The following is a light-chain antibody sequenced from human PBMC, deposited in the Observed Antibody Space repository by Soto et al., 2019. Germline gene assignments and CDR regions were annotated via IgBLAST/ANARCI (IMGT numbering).Light chain of an antibody. CDR3: AAWDDSLNGVM. Sequence: QSVLTQPPSASGTPGQRVTISCSGGSSNIGSNTVNWYQQLPGTAPKLLIDSNNQRPSGVPDRFSGSKSGTSASLAISGLQSEDEADYYCAAWDDSLNGVMFAGGTKLTVL. V-gene: IGLV1-44*01. J-gene: IGLJ3*02. CDR2: SNN. CDR1: SSNIGSNT.